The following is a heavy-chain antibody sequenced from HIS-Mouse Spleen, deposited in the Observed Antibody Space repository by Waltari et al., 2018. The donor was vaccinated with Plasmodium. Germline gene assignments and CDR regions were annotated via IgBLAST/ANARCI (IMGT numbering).Heavy chain of an antibody. CDR3: ARGGKRDWALDY. CDR2: ISDDGSNK. Sequence: QVQLVESGGGVVQPGRSLRLSCAASGFTFSSYAMHWVRQGPGKGLEWVAVISDDGSNKYYADSVKGRFTISRDNSKNTLYLQMNSLRAEDTAVYYCARGGKRDWALDYWGQGTLVTVSS. V-gene: IGHV3-30*04. D-gene: IGHD3-9*01. J-gene: IGHJ4*02. CDR1: GFTFSSYA.